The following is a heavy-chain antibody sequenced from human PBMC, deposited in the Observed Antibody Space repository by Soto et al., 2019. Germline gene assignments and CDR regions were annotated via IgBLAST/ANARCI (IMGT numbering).Heavy chain of an antibody. CDR2: IKQGGSEK. CDR1: GFTFSSYW. CDR3: VRDLTDDYICGRNRRVGAFDV. D-gene: IGHD3-16*01. V-gene: IGHV3-7*01. Sequence: GGSLRLSCAASGFTFSSYWMSWVRQAPGKGLEWVANIKQGGSEKYYVDSVKGRFTISRDNAKNSPYLQMNSLRAEDTAVYYGVRDLTDDYICGRNRRVGAFDVWGQGTMVTVSS. J-gene: IGHJ3*01.